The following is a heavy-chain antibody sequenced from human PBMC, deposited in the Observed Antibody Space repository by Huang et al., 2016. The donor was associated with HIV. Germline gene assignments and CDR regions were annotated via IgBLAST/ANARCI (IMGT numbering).Heavy chain of an antibody. D-gene: IGHD6-19*01. CDR3: ALKGDSSGWEYFRH. V-gene: IGHV3-30*03. CDR1: GFIFSNYG. J-gene: IGHJ1*01. Sequence: QVQLVESGGGVVQPGRSLRLSCAASGFIFSNYGMHWFRQAPGKGLEWLALISYDGSNKYYTDSVKGRFSISRDNSKNTLYLQMNSLRAEDTAVYYCALKGDSSGWEYFRHWGQGTLVTVSS. CDR2: ISYDGSNK.